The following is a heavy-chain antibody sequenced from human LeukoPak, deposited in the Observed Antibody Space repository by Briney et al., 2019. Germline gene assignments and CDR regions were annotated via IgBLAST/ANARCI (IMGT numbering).Heavy chain of an antibody. J-gene: IGHJ5*02. Sequence: ASVKVSCKASGYTFTGYYMHWVRQAPGQGLEWMGWINPKSGATNYAQSFRGRVALTTDTSISTAFMELSNLRPDDTAIYFCARSVTYNWFDPWGQGTRVTVSS. V-gene: IGHV1-2*02. D-gene: IGHD2-21*02. CDR2: INPKSGAT. CDR3: ARSVTYNWFDP. CDR1: GYTFTGYY.